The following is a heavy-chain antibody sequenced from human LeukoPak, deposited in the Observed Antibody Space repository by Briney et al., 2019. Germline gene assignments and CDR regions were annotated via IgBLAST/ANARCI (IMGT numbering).Heavy chain of an antibody. CDR1: GFTFSSYW. CDR2: IKQDGSEK. J-gene: IGHJ4*02. CDR3: ARGPSHSSCYYYYFDY. V-gene: IGHV3-7*01. D-gene: IGHD3-22*01. Sequence: GGSLRLSCAASGFTFSSYWMSWVRQAPGKGLEWVANIKQDGSEKYYVDSVKGRFTISRDNAQNSLYLQMNSLRAEDTAVYYCARGPSHSSCYYYYFDYWGQGTLVTVSS.